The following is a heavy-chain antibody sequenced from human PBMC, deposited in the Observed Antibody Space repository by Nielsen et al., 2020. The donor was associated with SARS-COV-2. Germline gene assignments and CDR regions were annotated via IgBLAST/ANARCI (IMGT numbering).Heavy chain of an antibody. V-gene: IGHV3-7*01. D-gene: IGHD2-2*01. CDR2: IKQDGSEK. J-gene: IGHJ3*02. CDR3: ARGGGYCSSTSCYYAFDI. Sequence: VRQAPGKGLEWVANIKQDGSEKYYADSVKGRFTISRDNSKNTLYLQMNSLRAEDTAVYYCARGGGYCSSTSCYYAFDIWGQGTMVTVSS.